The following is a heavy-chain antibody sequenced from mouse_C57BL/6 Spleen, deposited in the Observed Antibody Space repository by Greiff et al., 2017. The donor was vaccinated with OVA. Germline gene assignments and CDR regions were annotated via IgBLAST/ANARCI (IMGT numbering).Heavy chain of an antibody. Sequence: EVMLVESGGGLVKPGGSLKLSCAASGFTFSDYGMHWVRQAPEKGLEWVAYISRGSGTIYYADTVKGRFTLSSDNAKNTRYLQMTSLRAEDTAMYYCARPDITTVVAKGDYYAMDYWGQGTSVTVSS. CDR3: ARPDITTVVAKGDYYAMDY. CDR1: GFTFSDYG. D-gene: IGHD1-1*01. J-gene: IGHJ4*01. CDR2: ISRGSGTI. V-gene: IGHV5-17*01.